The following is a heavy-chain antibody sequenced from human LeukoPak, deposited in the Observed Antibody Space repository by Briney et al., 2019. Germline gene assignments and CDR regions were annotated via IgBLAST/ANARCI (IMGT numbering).Heavy chain of an antibody. J-gene: IGHJ6*02. V-gene: IGHV3-23*01. CDR1: GFTFSSYA. CDR3: AKSWGSSYGSSYGMDV. Sequence: GGSLRLSCAASGFTFSSYAMSWVRQAPGKGLEWVSAISGSGGSTYYADSVKGRFTISRDNSKNTLYLQLNSLRAEDTAVYYCAKSWGSSYGSSYGMDVWGQGTTVTVSS. CDR2: ISGSGGST. D-gene: IGHD5-18*01.